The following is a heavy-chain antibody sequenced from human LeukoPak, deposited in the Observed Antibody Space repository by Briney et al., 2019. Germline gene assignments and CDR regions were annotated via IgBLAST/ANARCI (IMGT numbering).Heavy chain of an antibody. CDR1: GASLSGYY. D-gene: IGHD5-18*01. Sequence: TQTPSPALAVDGASLSGYYCSWIRQPPGNGLGWIGEINHSGTTNYTPSLKSRVTISVDTPKTQFSLKLSSVTAADTAVYYCAIDSSGYSYGSFDYWGKGTLVTVSS. CDR3: AIDSSGYSYGSFDY. V-gene: IGHV4-34*01. J-gene: IGHJ4*02. CDR2: INHSGTT.